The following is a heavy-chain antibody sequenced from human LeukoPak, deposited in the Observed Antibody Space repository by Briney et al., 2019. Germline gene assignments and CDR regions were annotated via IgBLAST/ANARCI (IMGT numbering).Heavy chain of an antibody. CDR3: ARTNYYYDSSGYLDF. J-gene: IGHJ4*02. CDR1: GGSISSSSYS. V-gene: IGHV4-61*01. D-gene: IGHD3-22*01. Sequence: SETLSLTCTVSGGSISSSSYSWRWIRQPPGKGLEWIGYIYYSGSTNYNPSLKSRVTISVDTSKNQFSLKLSSVTAADTAVYYCARTNYYYDSSGYLDFWGQGTLVTVSS. CDR2: IYYSGST.